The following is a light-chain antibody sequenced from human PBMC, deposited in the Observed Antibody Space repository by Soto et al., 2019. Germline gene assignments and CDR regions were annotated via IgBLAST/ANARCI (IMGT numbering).Light chain of an antibody. Sequence: DLPMTQSPSTLSASVGDRVTITCRASQSINNWLAWLQQKPGKAPKVLIYKASSLESGVPSRFSGSGSGTEFTLTISSLQPDDFATYYCQQYDNYPLTFGGGTTVEIK. J-gene: IGKJ4*01. V-gene: IGKV1-5*03. CDR3: QQYDNYPLT. CDR1: QSINNW. CDR2: KAS.